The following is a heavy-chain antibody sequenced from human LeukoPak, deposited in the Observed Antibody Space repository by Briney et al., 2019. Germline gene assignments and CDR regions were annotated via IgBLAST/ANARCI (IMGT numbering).Heavy chain of an antibody. CDR1: GFTFSTYN. CDR3: AALDSGGTGTFDY. J-gene: IGHJ4*02. V-gene: IGHV3-7*01. Sequence: GGSLRLSCAASGFTFSTYNMNWVRQAPGKGLEWVANIKQDGSEKYYVDSVKGRFTISRDNAKNSLYLQMNSLRAEDTAVYYCAALDSGGTGTFDYWGQGTLVTVSS. CDR2: IKQDGSEK. D-gene: IGHD1-1*01.